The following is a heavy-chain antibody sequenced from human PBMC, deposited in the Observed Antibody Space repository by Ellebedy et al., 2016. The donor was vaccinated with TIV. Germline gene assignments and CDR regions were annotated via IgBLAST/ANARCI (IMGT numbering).Heavy chain of an antibody. J-gene: IGHJ4*02. CDR3: ARSYSSGSYWYFDY. CDR1: GYTFTSYD. CDR2: MNPNSGNT. Sequence: ASVKVSXXASGYTFTSYDINWVRQATGQGLEWMGWMNPNSGNTGYAQKFQGRVTMTRNTSISTAYMELSSLRSEDTAVYYCARSYSSGSYWYFDYWGQGTLVTASS. D-gene: IGHD6-19*01. V-gene: IGHV1-8*01.